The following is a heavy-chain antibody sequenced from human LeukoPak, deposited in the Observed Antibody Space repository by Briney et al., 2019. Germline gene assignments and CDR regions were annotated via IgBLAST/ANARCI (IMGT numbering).Heavy chain of an antibody. J-gene: IGHJ6*02. CDR1: GGSISSYY. CDR3: ARYTAYYDFWSGYYTAPHGMDV. V-gene: IGHV4-59*01. Sequence: SETLSLTCTVSGGSISSYYWSWIRQPPGKGLEWIGYIYYSGSTNYNPSPKSRVTISVDTSKNQFSLKLSSVTAADTPVYYCARYTAYYDFWSGYYTAPHGMDVWGQGTTVTVSS. CDR2: IYYSGST. D-gene: IGHD3-3*01.